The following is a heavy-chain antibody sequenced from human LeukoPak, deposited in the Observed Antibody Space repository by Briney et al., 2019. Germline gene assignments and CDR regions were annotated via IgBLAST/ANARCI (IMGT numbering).Heavy chain of an antibody. CDR1: GYTFTGYY. CDR3: ARDTLLWFGEQSPYYYYMDV. CDR2: IIPIFGTA. Sequence: SVKVSCKASGYTFTGYYMHWVRQAPGQGLEWMGGIIPIFGTANYAQKSQGRVTITADESTSTAYMELSSLRSEDTAVYYCARDTLLWFGEQSPYYYYMDVWGKGTTVTISS. D-gene: IGHD3-10*01. V-gene: IGHV1-69*13. J-gene: IGHJ6*03.